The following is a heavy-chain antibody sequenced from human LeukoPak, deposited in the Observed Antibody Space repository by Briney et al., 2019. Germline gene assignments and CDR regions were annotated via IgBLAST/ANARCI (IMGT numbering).Heavy chain of an antibody. D-gene: IGHD3-10*01. CDR2: ISGSGTTI. Sequence: GGSLRLSCAASGFTFSNYEMNWVRQTPGKGLEWISYISGSGTTIYYADSVKGRFTISRDNAKNSLYLQMNSLRAEDTAVYYCTRHSGSGYGSDYFDYWGQGTLVTVSS. CDR1: GFTFSNYE. CDR3: TRHSGSGYGSDYFDY. V-gene: IGHV3-48*03. J-gene: IGHJ4*02.